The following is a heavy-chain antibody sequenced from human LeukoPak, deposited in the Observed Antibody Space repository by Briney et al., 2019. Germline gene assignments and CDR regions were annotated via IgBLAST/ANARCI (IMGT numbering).Heavy chain of an antibody. J-gene: IGHJ4*02. CDR3: ARDEISSGWFTGFDY. Sequence: SETLSLTCTVSGGSISSYYWSWIRQPPGKGLEWIGYGDYTGSTNYNPSLKSRVIISVDRYKNQFSLNLISVTAADTAIYYCARDEISSGWFTGFDYWGQGTLVTVSS. CDR2: GDYTGST. V-gene: IGHV4-59*01. CDR1: GGSISSYY. D-gene: IGHD6-19*01.